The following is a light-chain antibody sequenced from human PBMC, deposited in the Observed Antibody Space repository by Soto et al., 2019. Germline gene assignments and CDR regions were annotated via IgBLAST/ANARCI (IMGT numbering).Light chain of an antibody. CDR2: GAS. V-gene: IGKV3-20*01. J-gene: IGKJ4*01. CDR1: KSVSARY. CDR3: QQYGNSPLT. Sequence: ETLLTQSPGTLSLSPGERATLSYRASKSVSARYLAWYQQKPGQPPRLLVYGASTRATGIPDRFSGSGSGTDFTLTISRLEPEDFAMFYCQQYGNSPLTFGGGTKVEIK.